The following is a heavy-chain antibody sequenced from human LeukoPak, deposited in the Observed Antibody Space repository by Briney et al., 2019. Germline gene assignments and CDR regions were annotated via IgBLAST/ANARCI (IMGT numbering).Heavy chain of an antibody. V-gene: IGHV5-51*01. CDR2: IYPGDSDT. CDR1: GYSFTSYW. D-gene: IGHD2-8*02. Sequence: PGESLKISCKGSGYSFTSYWIGWVRQLPGKGLEWMGIIYPGDSDTRYSPSFQGQVTISADKSISTAYLQWSSLKASDTAMYYCARLRLVTTTGGHFDYWGQGTLVTVSS. J-gene: IGHJ4*02. CDR3: ARLRLVTTTGGHFDY.